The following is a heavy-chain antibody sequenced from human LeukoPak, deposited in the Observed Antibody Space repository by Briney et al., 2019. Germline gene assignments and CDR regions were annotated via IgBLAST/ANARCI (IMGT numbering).Heavy chain of an antibody. Sequence: SQTLSLTCTVSGGSISSGDYYWSWIRQPPGKGLEWIGYIYYSGSTYYNPSLKSRVTISVDTSNNQFSLKLSYVTAADTAVYYCARDRGPKSSGYGVLPDYYFDYWGQGTLVTVSS. CDR1: GGSISSGDYY. V-gene: IGHV4-30-4*01. CDR2: IYYSGST. J-gene: IGHJ4*02. D-gene: IGHD5-12*01. CDR3: ARDRGPKSSGYGVLPDYYFDY.